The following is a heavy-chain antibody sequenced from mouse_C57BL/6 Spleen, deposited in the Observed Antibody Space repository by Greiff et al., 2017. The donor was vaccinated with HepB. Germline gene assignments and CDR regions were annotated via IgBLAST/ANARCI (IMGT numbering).Heavy chain of an antibody. V-gene: IGHV1-52*01. CDR2: IDPSDSGT. D-gene: IGHD1-1*01. CDR3: ARERSTTVGNYFDY. Sequence: QVQLQQSGAELVRPGSSVKLSCKASGYTFTSYWMHWVKQRPIQGLEWIGNIDPSDSGTHYNQKFKDKATLTVDKSSSTAYMQLSSLTSEDSAVYYCARERSTTVGNYFDYWGQGTTLTVSS. CDR1: GYTFTSYW. J-gene: IGHJ2*01.